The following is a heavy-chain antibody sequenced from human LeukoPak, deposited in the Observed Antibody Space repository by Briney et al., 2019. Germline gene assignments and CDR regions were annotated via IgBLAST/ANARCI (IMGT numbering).Heavy chain of an antibody. Sequence: SETLSLTCTVSGGSISSYYWSWLRQPPGKGLEWIGYIYYSGSTNYNPSLKSRVTISVDTSKNQFSLKLSSVTAADTAVYYCARVVAAHFDYWGQGTLVTVSS. CDR2: IYYSGST. V-gene: IGHV4-59*01. CDR1: GGSISSYY. D-gene: IGHD6-13*01. J-gene: IGHJ4*02. CDR3: ARVVAAHFDY.